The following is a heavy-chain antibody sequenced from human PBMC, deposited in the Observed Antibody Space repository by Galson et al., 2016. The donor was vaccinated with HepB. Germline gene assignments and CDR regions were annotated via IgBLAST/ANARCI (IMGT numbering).Heavy chain of an antibody. Sequence: SLRLSCAASGFPFSSHGMSWVRQAPGKGPEWVSAISSSGSSTFYADSVKGRFTISRDNSKNTLFLQLNSLRAEDTAIYFCAKIAVLAMWYFDYWGQGTLATVSS. CDR3: AKIAVLAMWYFDY. CDR1: GFPFSSHG. CDR2: ISSSGSST. D-gene: IGHD2/OR15-2a*01. V-gene: IGHV3-23*01. J-gene: IGHJ4*02.